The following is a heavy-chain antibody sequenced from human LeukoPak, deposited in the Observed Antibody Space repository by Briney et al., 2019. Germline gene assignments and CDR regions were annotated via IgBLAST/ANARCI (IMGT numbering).Heavy chain of an antibody. V-gene: IGHV3-9*01. D-gene: IGHD3-3*01. CDR3: ARDRAIFGVVGYMDV. CDR2: ISWNSGSI. CDR1: GFTFDDYA. J-gene: IGHJ6*03. Sequence: GGSLRLSCAASGFTFDDYAMHWVRQAPGKGLEWVSGISWNSGSIGYADSVKGRFTISRDNAKNSLYLQMNSLRAEDTALYYCARDRAIFGVVGYMDVWGKGTTVTVSS.